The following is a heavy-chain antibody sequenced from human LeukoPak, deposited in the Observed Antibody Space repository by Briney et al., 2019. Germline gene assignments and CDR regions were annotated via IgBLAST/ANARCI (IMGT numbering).Heavy chain of an antibody. D-gene: IGHD3-22*01. CDR1: GFTVSSNY. CDR2: IYSGGST. Sequence: GGSLRLSCAASGFTVSSNYMSWVSQAPGKGLEWVSVIYSGGSTYYADSVKGRFTISRDNSKNTLYLQMNSLRAEDTAVYYCARDPTGYSYFDYWGQGTLVTVSS. CDR3: ARDPTGYSYFDY. V-gene: IGHV3-53*01. J-gene: IGHJ4*02.